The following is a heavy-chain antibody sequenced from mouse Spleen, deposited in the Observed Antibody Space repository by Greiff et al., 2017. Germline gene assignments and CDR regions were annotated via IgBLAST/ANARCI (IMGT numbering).Heavy chain of an antibody. V-gene: IGHV1-55*01. J-gene: IGHJ1*03. CDR1: GYTFTSYW. CDR2: IYPGSGST. Sequence: QVQLQQPGAELVKPGASVKMSCKASGYTFTSYWITWVKQRPGQGLEWIGDIYPGSGSTNYNEKFKSKATLTVDTSSSTAYMQLSSLTSEDSAVYYCARYDGYYEYFDVWGTGTTVTVSS. D-gene: IGHD2-3*01. CDR3: ARYDGYYEYFDV.